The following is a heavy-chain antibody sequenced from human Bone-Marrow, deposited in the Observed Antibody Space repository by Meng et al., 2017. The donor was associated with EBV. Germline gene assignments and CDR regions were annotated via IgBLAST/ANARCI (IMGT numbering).Heavy chain of an antibody. Sequence: GDLVGGRGGEVAPGRSLTLSCSAYGFTFKNYGMHWVRQAAGKGLEWVAVIWHDGKIKNYVDSVKGRFTISRDNSKNTLWLEMNSLRDEDTAVYFCARDPGQDYGIDYWGQGTLVTVSS. CDR2: IWHDGKIK. V-gene: IGHV3-33*01. CDR3: ARDPGQDYGIDY. J-gene: IGHJ4*02. CDR1: GFTFKNYG. D-gene: IGHD4-17*01.